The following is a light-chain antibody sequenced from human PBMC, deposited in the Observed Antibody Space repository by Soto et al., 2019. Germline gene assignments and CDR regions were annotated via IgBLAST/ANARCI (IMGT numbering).Light chain of an antibody. CDR3: SSYISSSTYV. CDR2: DVS. J-gene: IGLJ1*01. Sequence: QSVLTRPASVSGSPGQSITISCTGTSSDIGRYDYVSWYQQYPGKAPKFMIYDVSNRPSGVSNRFSGSKSGNTASLTIPGLQAEDEADYYCSSYISSSTYVFGTGPKVTVL. CDR1: SSDIGRYDY. V-gene: IGLV2-14*01.